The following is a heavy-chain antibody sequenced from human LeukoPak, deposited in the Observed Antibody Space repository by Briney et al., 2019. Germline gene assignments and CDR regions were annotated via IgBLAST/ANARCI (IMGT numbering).Heavy chain of an antibody. V-gene: IGHV3-66*01. CDR3: AREAGATDY. CDR2: IYSGGNT. D-gene: IGHD1-26*01. CDR1: GFTVSSSY. J-gene: IGHJ4*02. Sequence: TGGSLRLSCAISGFTVSSSYMSWVRQAPGRGLEWVSIIYSGGNTYYADSVKGRFTISRDNSRNMLYLQISSLTAEDTAVYYCAREAGATDYWGQGTLVTVSS.